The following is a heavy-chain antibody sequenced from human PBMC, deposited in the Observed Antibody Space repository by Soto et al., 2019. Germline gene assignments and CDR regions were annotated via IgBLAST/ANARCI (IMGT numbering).Heavy chain of an antibody. V-gene: IGHV3-7*01. CDR2: IKQDGSEK. CDR3: AGGGGWVIDS. J-gene: IGHJ4*02. Sequence: EVQLVESGGGLVQPGGSLRLSCAASKFTFSSYWMNWVRQAPGKELEWVANIKQDGSEKYYVDSVKGRFTISRDNAKNALCLQMNSLKAGDTAVYYCAGGGGWVIDSWGQGALVTVSS. CDR1: KFTFSSYW. D-gene: IGHD3-16*01.